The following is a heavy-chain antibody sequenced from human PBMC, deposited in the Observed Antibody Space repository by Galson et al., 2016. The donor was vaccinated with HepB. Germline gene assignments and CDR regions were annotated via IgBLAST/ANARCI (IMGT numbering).Heavy chain of an antibody. Sequence: SLRLSCAASGFTFSDYYMSWIRQAPGKGLEWISYISSSSSTIYYADSVKGRFTISRDNSKNTLYLQMNTLRAEDTAVYYCANTYLNAFDIWGQGTKVTVSS. V-gene: IGHV3-11*01. CDR2: ISSSSSTI. D-gene: IGHD2-2*01. CDR1: GFTFSDYY. J-gene: IGHJ3*02. CDR3: ANTYLNAFDI.